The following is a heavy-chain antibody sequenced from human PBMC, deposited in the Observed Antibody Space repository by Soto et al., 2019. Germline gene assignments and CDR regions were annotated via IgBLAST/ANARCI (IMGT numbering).Heavy chain of an antibody. CDR1: GFIFRSYG. J-gene: IGHJ6*02. D-gene: IGHD6-6*01. CDR3: AKRLDYNYGMDV. Sequence: QVQLVESGGGVVQPGRSLRLSCAASGFIFRSYGMHWVRQAPGKGLEWVAVISYDGSNKYYADSVKGRFTISRDNSNNTLYLQLNSLRAEDTAVYYCAKRLDYNYGMDVWGQGTTVTVSS. CDR2: ISYDGSNK. V-gene: IGHV3-30*18.